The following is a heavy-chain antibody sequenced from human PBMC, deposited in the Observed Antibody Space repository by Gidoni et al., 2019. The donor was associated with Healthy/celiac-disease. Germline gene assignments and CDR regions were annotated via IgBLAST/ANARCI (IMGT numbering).Heavy chain of an antibody. Sequence: QVQLVQSGAEVKKPGSSVKVSCKASGGTFSSYTICWVRQAPGQGLEWMGGIIPIFGTANYAQKFQGRVTITADESTSTAYMELSSLRSEDTAVYYCARGQIPGGSGSYYPGDYYGMDVWGQGTTVTVSS. CDR1: GGTFSSYT. V-gene: IGHV1-69*01. D-gene: IGHD1-26*01. CDR2: IIPIFGTA. J-gene: IGHJ6*02. CDR3: ARGQIPGGSGSYYPGDYYGMDV.